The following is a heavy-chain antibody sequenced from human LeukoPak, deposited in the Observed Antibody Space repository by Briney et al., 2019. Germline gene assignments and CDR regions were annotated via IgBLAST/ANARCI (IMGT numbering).Heavy chain of an antibody. D-gene: IGHD4-17*01. CDR1: GYTFTGYY. V-gene: IGHV1-2*02. Sequence: ASVKVSCKASGYTFTGYYMHWVRQAPGQGLEWMGWINPNSGGTNYAQKFQGRVTMTRDTSISTAYMELSRLRSGDTAVYYCARVSPNTVTTLQYFDYWGQGTLVTVSS. CDR2: INPNSGGT. J-gene: IGHJ4*02. CDR3: ARVSPNTVTTLQYFDY.